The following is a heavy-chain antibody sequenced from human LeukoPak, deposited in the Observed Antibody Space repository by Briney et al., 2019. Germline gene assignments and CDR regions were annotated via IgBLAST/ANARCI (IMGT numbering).Heavy chain of an antibody. Sequence: GGSLRLSCAASGFTFSSYAMSWVRQAPRKGLEWVSAISGSGGSTYYADSVKGRFTISRDNSKNTLYLQMNSLRAEDTAVYYCAKDVGIAVAGICNYWGQGTLVTVSS. CDR2: ISGSGGST. CDR3: AKDVGIAVAGICNY. CDR1: GFTFSSYA. D-gene: IGHD6-19*01. J-gene: IGHJ4*02. V-gene: IGHV3-23*01.